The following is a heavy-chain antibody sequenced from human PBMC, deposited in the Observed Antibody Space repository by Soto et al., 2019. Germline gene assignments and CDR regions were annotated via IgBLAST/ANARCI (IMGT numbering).Heavy chain of an antibody. CDR1: GGSFSGYY. V-gene: IGHV4-59*01. D-gene: IGHD5-12*01. CDR2: IYYSGST. J-gene: IGHJ4*02. CDR3: GREGSGYIERHFDY. Sequence: PSETLSLTCAVYGGSFSGYYWSWIRQPPGKGLEWIGYIYYSGSTNYNPSLKSRVTISVDTSKNQFSLKLSSVTAADTAVYYCGREGSGYIERHFDYWGQGTLVTVSS.